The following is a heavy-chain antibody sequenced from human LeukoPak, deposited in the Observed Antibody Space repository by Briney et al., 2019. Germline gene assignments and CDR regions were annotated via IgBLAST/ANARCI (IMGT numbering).Heavy chain of an antibody. Sequence: GGTLRLSCAASGFTFSSYGMHWVRQAPGKGLEWVAVISYDGSNKYYADSVKGRFTISRDNSKNTLYLQMNSLRAEDTAVYYCAKIEWDDYWGQGTLVTVSS. CDR1: GFTFSSYG. CDR2: ISYDGSNK. V-gene: IGHV3-30*18. CDR3: AKIEWDDY. D-gene: IGHD1-26*01. J-gene: IGHJ4*02.